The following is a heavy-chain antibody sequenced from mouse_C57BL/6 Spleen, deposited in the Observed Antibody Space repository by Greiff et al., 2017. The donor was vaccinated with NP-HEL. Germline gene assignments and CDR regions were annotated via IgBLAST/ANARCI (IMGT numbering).Heavy chain of an antibody. CDR1: GFTFSDYG. V-gene: IGHV5-17*01. J-gene: IGHJ1*03. Sequence: DVMLVESGGGLVKPGGSLKLSCAASGFTFSDYGMHWVRQAPEKGLEWVAYISSGSSTIYYADTVKGRFTISRDNAKNTLFLQMTSLRSEDTAMYYCARRSFITTDWYFDVWGTGTTVTVSS. D-gene: IGHD1-1*01. CDR3: ARRSFITTDWYFDV. CDR2: ISSGSSTI.